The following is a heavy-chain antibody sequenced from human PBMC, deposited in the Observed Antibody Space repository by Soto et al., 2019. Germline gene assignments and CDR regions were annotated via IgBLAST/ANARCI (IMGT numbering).Heavy chain of an antibody. J-gene: IGHJ4*02. CDR2: INHSGST. CDR1: GGSFSGYY. D-gene: IGHD6-13*01. CDR3: ARGRGEAAAGIFDY. Sequence: SETLSLTCAVYGGSFSGYYWSWIRQPPGKGLEWIGEINHSGSTNYNPSLKSRVTISVDTSKNQFSLKLSSVTAADTAVYYCARGRGEAAAGIFDYWGQGTLVTVSS. V-gene: IGHV4-34*01.